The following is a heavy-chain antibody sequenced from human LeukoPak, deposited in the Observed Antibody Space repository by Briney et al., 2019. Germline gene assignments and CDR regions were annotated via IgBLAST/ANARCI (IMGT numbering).Heavy chain of an antibody. J-gene: IGHJ3*02. CDR3: AKDGGSGSYSAFDI. V-gene: IGHV3-23*01. CDR2: ISGSGGST. Sequence: RSGGSLRLSCAASGFTFSSYAMSWVRQAPGKGLEWVSAISGSGGSTYYADSVKGRFTISRDNSKNTLHPQMNSLRAEDTAVYYCAKDGGSGSYSAFDIWGQGTMVTVSS. CDR1: GFTFSSYA. D-gene: IGHD3-10*01.